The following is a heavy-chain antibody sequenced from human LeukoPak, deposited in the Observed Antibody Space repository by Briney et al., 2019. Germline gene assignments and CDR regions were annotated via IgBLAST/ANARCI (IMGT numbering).Heavy chain of an antibody. CDR2: IHYSGST. J-gene: IGHJ3*02. Sequence: TSQTLSLTCTVSGGSISSYHGIWIRQPPGKGLEWNGYIHYSGSTNYNPSLKSRVTTSVDTSKKQFSLKLRSVTAADTAVYYCARSVSWGLLVRDDAFDIWGQGTMVTVSS. CDR3: ARSVSWGLLVRDDAFDI. V-gene: IGHV4-59*08. CDR1: GGSISSYH. D-gene: IGHD2-21*01.